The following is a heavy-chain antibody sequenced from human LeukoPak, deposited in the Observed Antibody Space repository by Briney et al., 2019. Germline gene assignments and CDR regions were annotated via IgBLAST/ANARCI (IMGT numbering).Heavy chain of an antibody. D-gene: IGHD2-2*01. J-gene: IGHJ6*03. CDR1: GYTFTTYY. CDR2: INPSGGST. CDR3: ARRVYCSSISCHHYHYYMDV. Sequence: ASVKVSCKASGYTFTTYYMHWVRQAPGQGLEWMGIINPSGGSTSYAQKFQGRVTMATDTSTSTIYMELSSLRSEDTAVYYCARRVYCSSISCHHYHYYMDVWGTGTTVTVSS. V-gene: IGHV1-46*01.